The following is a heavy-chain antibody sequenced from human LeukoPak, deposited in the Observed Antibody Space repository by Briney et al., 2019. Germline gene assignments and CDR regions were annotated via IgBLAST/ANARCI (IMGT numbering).Heavy chain of an antibody. V-gene: IGHV3-23*01. D-gene: IGHD6-13*01. CDR3: AKCIAAVSYFDS. CDR1: EFTFTSYA. J-gene: IGHJ4*02. Sequence: PGGSLRLSCAASEFTFTSYAMNWVRQAPGKGLEWVSGISGGGGSTYYADSVKGRFTISRDNSKNTLYLQMNSLRAEDTAVYYCAKCIAAVSYFDSWGQGTLVTVSS. CDR2: ISGGGGST.